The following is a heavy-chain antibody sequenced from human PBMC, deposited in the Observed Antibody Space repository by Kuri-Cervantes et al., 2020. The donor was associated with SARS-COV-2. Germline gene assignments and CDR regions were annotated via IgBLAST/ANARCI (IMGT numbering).Heavy chain of an antibody. CDR1: GFSLTSTGMC. CDR2: IDWDDNK. V-gene: IGHV2-70*01. D-gene: IGHD6-19*01. J-gene: IGHJ4*02. Sequence: SGPTLVKPTQTLTLTCTFSGFSLTSTGMCVSWIRQPPGRALERLAFIDWDDNKYYSTSLETRLTISKDTSKNQVILTMRDMDPADTATYYCARHSSGSYCDYWGQGTPVTVSS. CDR3: ARHSSGSYCDY.